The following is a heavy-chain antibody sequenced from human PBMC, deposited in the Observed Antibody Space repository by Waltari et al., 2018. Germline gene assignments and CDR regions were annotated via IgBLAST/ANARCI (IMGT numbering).Heavy chain of an antibody. Sequence: QLVQSGAEKLEPPSSAGDSGKRSLSTFIRYTPIRPRLPPGQGLEWMGANIPVSTTGNNAQQSLSRVTTTADESTNTAYMELLSLRTEETAVVYCAGDERYDSSNGECTHLVYWGQGTLVTVSS. CDR2: NIPVSTTG. V-gene: IGHV1-69*01. CDR1: LSTFIRYT. D-gene: IGHD3-22*01. CDR3: AGDERYDSSNGECTHLVY. J-gene: IGHJ4*02.